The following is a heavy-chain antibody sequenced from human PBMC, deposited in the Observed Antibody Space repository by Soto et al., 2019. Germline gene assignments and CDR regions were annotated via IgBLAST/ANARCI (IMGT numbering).Heavy chain of an antibody. CDR2: ISLSGANT. D-gene: IGHD2-21*01. V-gene: IGHV3-23*01. Sequence: DVQLLESGGGLVQPGGSLRLSCAASGFTFNNYAMNWFRQAPGKGLEWVSTISLSGANTYYADSVKGRFTISRDNSKNTLSLHMNSLGVEATAVYYFEKALDLEVIAAYPHDCWGQVTLVSVST. CDR1: GFTFNNYA. CDR3: EKALDLEVIAAYPHDC. J-gene: IGHJ4*02.